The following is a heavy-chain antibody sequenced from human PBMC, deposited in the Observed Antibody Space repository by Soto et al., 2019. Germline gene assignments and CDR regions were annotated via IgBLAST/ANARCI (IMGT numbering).Heavy chain of an antibody. CDR1: GFTFDDYA. J-gene: IGHJ3*02. Sequence: DVQLVESGGGLVQPGRSLRLSCAASGFTFDDYAMHWVRQAPGKGLEWVSGISWNSGSIGYADSVKGRFTISRDNAKNSLYLQMNSLRAEDTALYYCAKAVGGFDIWGQGTMVTVSS. D-gene: IGHD3-3*01. V-gene: IGHV3-9*01. CDR3: AKAVGGFDI. CDR2: ISWNSGSI.